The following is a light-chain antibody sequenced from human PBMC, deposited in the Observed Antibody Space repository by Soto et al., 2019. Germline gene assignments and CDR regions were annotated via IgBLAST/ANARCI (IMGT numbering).Light chain of an antibody. J-gene: IGKJ2*01. CDR3: QQRFNWPRFT. V-gene: IGKV3-11*01. CDR2: DAS. Sequence: EIVLTQSPATLSLSPGERATLSCRASQSVSSYLAWYQQKPGQAPRLLIYDASNRATGIPARFSGGGSGTDFSITVSSLEPEDFAVYYCQQRFNWPRFTFGQGTKLAIK. CDR1: QSVSSY.